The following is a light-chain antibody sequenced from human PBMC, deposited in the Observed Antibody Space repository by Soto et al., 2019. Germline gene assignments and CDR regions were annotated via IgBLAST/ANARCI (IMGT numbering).Light chain of an antibody. V-gene: IGKV3-20*01. CDR3: QQYSYSLWT. CDR2: NTS. J-gene: IGKJ1*01. CDR1: QSVTSTS. Sequence: EIVVTQSPVTLSLSPGERATLYCRASQSVTSTSFAWYQQKPGQAPRLLIYNTSNRAGGIPARFSGSGSGTDFTLTIDRLEPEDFAVYYCQQYSYSLWTFGQGTKVDIK.